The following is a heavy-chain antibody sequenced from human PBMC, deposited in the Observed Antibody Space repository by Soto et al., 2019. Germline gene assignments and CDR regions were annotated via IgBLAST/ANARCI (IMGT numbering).Heavy chain of an antibody. CDR1: GFTFSDHY. CDR2: IRNRLYGYTT. V-gene: IGHV3-72*01. Sequence: GGSLRLSCGASGFTFSDHYMDWVRQAPGKGLEWVGRIRNRLYGYTTVYAASVKGRFTISRDESKSSVFLKINSPRTEDTAVYYCVTSRPNNNWSGFDYSGPGTLVPVYS. D-gene: IGHD1-1*01. J-gene: IGHJ4*02. CDR3: VTSRPNNNWSGFDY.